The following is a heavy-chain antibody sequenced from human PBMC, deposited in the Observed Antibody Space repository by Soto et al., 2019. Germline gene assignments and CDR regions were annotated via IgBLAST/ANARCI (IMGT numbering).Heavy chain of an antibody. CDR1: GYTFTSYN. D-gene: IGHD3-22*01. CDR2: VNPNSGNT. Sequence: ASVKVSCKASGYTFTSYNINWVRQATGQGLEWMGWVNPNSGNTGYAQKFQGRVTMTRNTSISTAYMELSSLRSEDTAVYYCAKHPEPYYDSSGSYGMDVWGQGTTVTV. CDR3: AKHPEPYYDSSGSYGMDV. V-gene: IGHV1-8*01. J-gene: IGHJ6*02.